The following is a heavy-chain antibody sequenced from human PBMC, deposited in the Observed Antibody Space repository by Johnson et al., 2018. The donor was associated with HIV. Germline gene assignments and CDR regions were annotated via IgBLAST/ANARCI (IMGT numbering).Heavy chain of an antibody. V-gene: IGHV3-30*18. CDR3: AKGENDYGDCYPDAFDI. CDR1: GFTFSNAW. Sequence: QMLLVESGGGLVKPGGSPRLSCAASGFTFSNAWMSWVRQAPGKGLEWVAVISYDGSNKYYADSVKGRFTISRDNSKNTLYLQMNSLRAEDTAVYYCAKGENDYGDCYPDAFDIWGQGTMVTVSS. CDR2: ISYDGSNK. J-gene: IGHJ3*02. D-gene: IGHD4-17*01.